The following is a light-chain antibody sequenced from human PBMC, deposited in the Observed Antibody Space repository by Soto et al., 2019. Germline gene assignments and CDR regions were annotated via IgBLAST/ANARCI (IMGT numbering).Light chain of an antibody. Sequence: EIVLTQSPGTLSLSPGERATLSCRASESVSSTSLAWYQQKPGQAPRLLMYGVSSRATGIPDRFSGSGSGTYFALTINRLEPEDFAFYFCQQYDNSVWTFGQGTKVEIK. CDR2: GVS. J-gene: IGKJ1*01. V-gene: IGKV3-20*01. CDR3: QQYDNSVWT. CDR1: ESVSSTS.